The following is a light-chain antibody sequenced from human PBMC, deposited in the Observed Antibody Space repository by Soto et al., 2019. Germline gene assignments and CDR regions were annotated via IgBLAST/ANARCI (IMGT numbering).Light chain of an antibody. J-gene: IGKJ2*01. CDR3: QQSYSVPLT. V-gene: IGKV1-39*01. CDR1: QNILTY. Sequence: DIQMTQSPLSLSASVGDRVTITCRSSQNILTYLNWYQQRPGEAPRFLIYAASNLQDGVPSRFSASESGTKFTLTISSLQPEDFATYYCQQSYSVPLTFGQGTKLEMK. CDR2: AAS.